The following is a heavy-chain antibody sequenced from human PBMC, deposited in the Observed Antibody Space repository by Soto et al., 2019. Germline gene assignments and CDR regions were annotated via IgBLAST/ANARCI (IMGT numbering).Heavy chain of an antibody. D-gene: IGHD3-22*01. CDR1: GFTFSDYP. CDR2: IAYDGSNK. J-gene: IGHJ4*02. Sequence: QVHLVESGGGVVQPGRSLRLSCAASGFTFSDYPIHWVRQAPGKGLEWVAVIAYDGSNKDYEESVKGRFTISRDNSQNTVYLQMKSLSAEYTAVYYTGYSSGYYFYYFDYWGQGALVSVSS. V-gene: IGHV3-30-3*01. CDR3: GYSSGYYFYYFDY.